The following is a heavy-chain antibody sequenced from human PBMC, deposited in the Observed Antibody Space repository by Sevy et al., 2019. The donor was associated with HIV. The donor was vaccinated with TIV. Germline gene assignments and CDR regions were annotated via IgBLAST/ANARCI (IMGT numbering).Heavy chain of an antibody. D-gene: IGHD3-9*01. CDR3: ARDHNTGWCNWFDP. Sequence: GGSLRLSCEVSGFNVNNYGMHWVRQAPGKGLEWVAMVPYDGSKSHYVDSVKGRFTISRDYSENTLNLQMNNLRVEDTAVYYCARDHNTGWCNWFDPWGQGTLVTVSS. J-gene: IGHJ5*02. CDR2: VPYDGSKS. V-gene: IGHV3-30*02. CDR1: GFNVNNYG.